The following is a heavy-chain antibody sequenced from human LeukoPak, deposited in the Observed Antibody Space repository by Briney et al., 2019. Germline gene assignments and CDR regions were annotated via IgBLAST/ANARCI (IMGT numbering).Heavy chain of an antibody. Sequence: RGPLRLSCAASGFTFSDYYMSWIRQAPGKGLEWVSYISSSGSTIYYADSVKGRFTISRDNAKNSLYLQMNSLRAEDTAVYYCARSYSSSSTFDYWGQGTLVTVSS. J-gene: IGHJ4*02. CDR1: GFTFSDYY. V-gene: IGHV3-11*04. D-gene: IGHD6-6*01. CDR3: ARSYSSSSTFDY. CDR2: ISSSGSTI.